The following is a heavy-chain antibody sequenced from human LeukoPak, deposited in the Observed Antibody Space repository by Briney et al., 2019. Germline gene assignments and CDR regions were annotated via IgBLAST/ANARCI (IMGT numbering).Heavy chain of an antibody. CDR3: ARDVRSGPLRYFDWLLSDY. V-gene: IGHV1-18*01. Sequence: GASVKVSCKASGYTFTSYGISWVRQAPGQGPEWMGWISAYNGNTNYAQKLQGRVTMTTDTSTSTAYMELRSLRSDDTAVYYCARDVRSGPLRYFDWLLSDYWGQGTLVTVSS. CDR1: GYTFTSYG. J-gene: IGHJ4*02. D-gene: IGHD3-9*01. CDR2: ISAYNGNT.